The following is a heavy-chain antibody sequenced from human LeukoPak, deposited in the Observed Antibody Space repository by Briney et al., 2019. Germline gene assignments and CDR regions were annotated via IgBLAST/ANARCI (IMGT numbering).Heavy chain of an antibody. CDR2: ISDTGGTT. CDR1: GGSISSSSYY. Sequence: PSETLSLTCTVSGGSISSSSYYWGWVRQAPGKGLEWVSGISDTGGTTYYADSVKGRFTISRDKFKNTLYLQMHSLRPEDTAVYFCAKEGGSGWSWFDCWGQGTLVTVSS. D-gene: IGHD6-19*01. V-gene: IGHV3-23*01. CDR3: AKEGGSGWSWFDC. J-gene: IGHJ4*02.